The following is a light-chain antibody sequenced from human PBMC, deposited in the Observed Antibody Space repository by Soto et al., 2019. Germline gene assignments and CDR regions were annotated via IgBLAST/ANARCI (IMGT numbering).Light chain of an antibody. V-gene: IGKV3-20*01. Sequence: EIVITQSPDTLSVSPGEGATLSCRVSQSIRSNLAWYQQRPGQAPRLLIYGASSRATGIPDRFSGSGSGTDLTITISRLEPEDCEVDECQQFRSYPLTFGGGTKVDIK. J-gene: IGKJ4*01. CDR1: QSIRSN. CDR2: GAS. CDR3: QQFRSYPLT.